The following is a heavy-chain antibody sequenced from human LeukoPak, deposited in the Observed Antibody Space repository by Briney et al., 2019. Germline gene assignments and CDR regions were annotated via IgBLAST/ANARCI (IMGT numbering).Heavy chain of an antibody. CDR3: ARFAEGFDP. Sequence: SETLSLTCTVSGGSISSGSYYWSWIRQPAGKGLEWIGRIYTSGSTNYNPSLKSRVTISVDTSKNQFSLKLSSVTAADTAVYYCARFAEGFDPWGQGTLVTVSS. V-gene: IGHV4-61*02. J-gene: IGHJ5*02. CDR1: GGSISSGSYY. CDR2: IYTSGST.